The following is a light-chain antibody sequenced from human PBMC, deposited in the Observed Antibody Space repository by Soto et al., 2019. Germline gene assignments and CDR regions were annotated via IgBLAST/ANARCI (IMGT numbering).Light chain of an antibody. V-gene: IGKV3-15*01. J-gene: IGKJ2*01. Sequence: EIVMTKSPATLSVSPGERATLSCRASQSVSSNLAWYQQKPGQAPRLLIYGASTRATGIPARFSGSGSGTEFTLTISRLQSEDFAVYYCQQYNNWPPYTFGQGTKLEIK. CDR3: QQYNNWPPYT. CDR1: QSVSSN. CDR2: GAS.